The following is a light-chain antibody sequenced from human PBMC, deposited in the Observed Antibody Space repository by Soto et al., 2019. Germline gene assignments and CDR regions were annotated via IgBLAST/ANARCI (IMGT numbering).Light chain of an antibody. CDR3: EQHNAYSWT. J-gene: IGKJ1*01. Sequence: GGRTTKNNRASQSVSNNYLAWYQQKPGQAPRLLIYGASNRATGIPDRFSGSGPGTEFTLTISSLHPDDVATSICEQHNAYSWTFGQGTKVDIK. V-gene: IGKV3D-7*01. CDR2: GAS. CDR1: QSVSNNY.